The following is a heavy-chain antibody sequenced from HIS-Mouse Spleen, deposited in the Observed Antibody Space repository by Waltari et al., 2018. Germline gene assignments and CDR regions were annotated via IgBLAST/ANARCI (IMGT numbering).Heavy chain of an antibody. V-gene: IGHV3-48*01. CDR2: ISSSSSTI. D-gene: IGHD1-26*01. J-gene: IGHJ4*02. CDR1: GFPFSSYS. Sequence: EVQLVESGGGLVQPGGSLSLSCAAWGFPFSSYSMNWVRQAPGKGLEWVSYISSSSSTIYYADSVKGRFTISRDNAKNSLYLQMNSLRAEDTAVYYCARGASGSYYLVSVSDYWGQGTLVTVSS. CDR3: ARGASGSYYLVSVSDY.